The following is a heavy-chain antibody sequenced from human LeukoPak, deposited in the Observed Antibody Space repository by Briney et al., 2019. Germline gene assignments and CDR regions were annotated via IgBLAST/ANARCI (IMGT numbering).Heavy chain of an antibody. V-gene: IGHV1-69*06. CDR3: AKGRYYNILTGYPRQYYFDY. J-gene: IGHJ4*02. D-gene: IGHD3-9*01. CDR2: IIPIFGTT. Sequence: ASVKVSCKASGYTFTSYYMHWVRQAPGQGLEWRGGIIPIFGTTNYARKLRGRVTLTADKSTRTAYMELSSLRSEDTAVYYCAKGRYYNILTGYPRQYYFDYWGQGTLVTVSS. CDR1: GYTFTSYY.